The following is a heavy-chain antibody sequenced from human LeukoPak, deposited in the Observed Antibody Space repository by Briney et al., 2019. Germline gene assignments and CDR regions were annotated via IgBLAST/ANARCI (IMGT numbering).Heavy chain of an antibody. CDR1: GFTFSTYS. J-gene: IGHJ4*02. V-gene: IGHV3-48*01. Sequence: GGSLRLSCAASGFTFSTYSMNWVRQAPGKGLEWLSYITSSSSTIYYADSVQGRFTISRDNAKSSLYLQMNNLRVEDTAVYYCARDRVGAYWGQGTLVTVSS. CDR2: ITSSSSTI. CDR3: ARDRVGAY. D-gene: IGHD1-26*01.